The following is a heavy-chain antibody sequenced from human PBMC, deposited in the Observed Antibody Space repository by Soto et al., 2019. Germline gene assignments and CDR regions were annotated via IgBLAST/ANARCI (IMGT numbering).Heavy chain of an antibody. CDR3: VRDLDGSGSYYTDD. V-gene: IGHV1-18*01. CDR2: ISVHNGNT. D-gene: IGHD3-10*01. CDR1: GYNFINYG. J-gene: IGHJ4*02. Sequence: ASVKVSCKASGYNFINYGITWVRQAPGQGLEWMGRISVHNGNTNYAQKLQGRVTMTTDTSTSTDYMELRSLRSDDTAVYYCVRDLDGSGSYYTDDWGPGTLVTVSS.